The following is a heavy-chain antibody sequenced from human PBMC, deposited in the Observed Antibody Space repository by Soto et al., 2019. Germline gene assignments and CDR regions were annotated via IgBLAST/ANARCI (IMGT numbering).Heavy chain of an antibody. CDR2: TYYRSKWYN. V-gene: IGHV6-1*01. J-gene: IGHJ5*01. Sequence: SQTLSLTCAISVDSVSSSSVTWNWIRQSPSRGLEWLGRTYYRSKWYNDYAESVKSRITINPDTSKNQFSLHLNSVTPEDTAVYYCVRLIGNSWLDFWGQGTQVTVSS. D-gene: IGHD1-26*01. CDR1: VDSVSSSSVT. CDR3: VRLIGNSWLDF.